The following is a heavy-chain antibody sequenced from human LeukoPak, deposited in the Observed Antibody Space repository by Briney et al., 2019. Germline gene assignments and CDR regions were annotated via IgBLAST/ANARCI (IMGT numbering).Heavy chain of an antibody. D-gene: IGHD6-13*01. J-gene: IGHJ4*02. CDR1: GYSFTTSW. Sequence: GESLKISCKGSGYSFTTSWIGWVRQMPGKGLEWMGIIYPGDSDTRYNPSVQGQVTISADKSISTAYLQWSSLKASDTAMYYCARHFFGAAAGSPFDYWGQGTPVTVSS. CDR3: ARHFFGAAAGSPFDY. V-gene: IGHV5-51*01. CDR2: IYPGDSDT.